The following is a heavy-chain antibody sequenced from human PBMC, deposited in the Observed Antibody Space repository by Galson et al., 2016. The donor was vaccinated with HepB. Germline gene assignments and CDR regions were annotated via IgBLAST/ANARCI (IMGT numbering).Heavy chain of an antibody. Sequence: SLRLSCAVSGFTFSSYAMNWVRQAPGKGLEWVSDISHSGDSIYYADSVKGRFTISRDNSKNTLYLQMISLRAEDTAVYYCAKRGQQLVKDAFDVWGQGTLVTVSS. V-gene: IGHV3-23*01. CDR1: GFTFSSYA. CDR2: ISHSGDSI. D-gene: IGHD6-13*01. CDR3: AKRGQQLVKDAFDV. J-gene: IGHJ3*01.